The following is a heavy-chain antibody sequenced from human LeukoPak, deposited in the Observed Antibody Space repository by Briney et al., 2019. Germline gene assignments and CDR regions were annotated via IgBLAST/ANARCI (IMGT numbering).Heavy chain of an antibody. J-gene: IGHJ4*02. CDR3: AKGESNWDYYFDY. CDR2: ISSSGGST. Sequence: GGSLRLSCAASGFTYSSYAMGWVRPAPGKGLEWVSAISSSGGSTYYADSVKGRFTISRDNSKNTLFLQMNSLRAEDTAVYYCAKGESNWDYYFDYWGQGTLVTVSS. CDR1: GFTYSSYA. V-gene: IGHV3-23*01. D-gene: IGHD7-27*01.